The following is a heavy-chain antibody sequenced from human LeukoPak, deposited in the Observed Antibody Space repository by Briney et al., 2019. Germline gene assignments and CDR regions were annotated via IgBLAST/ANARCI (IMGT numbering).Heavy chain of an antibody. CDR1: GFTFSDHY. D-gene: IGHD5/OR15-5a*01. J-gene: IGHJ4*02. Sequence: PGGSLRLSCAASGFTFSDHYMDWVRQAPGKGLEWVSVIYGGHSAYYVDSVKGRFAISRDNAKNSLYLQMNSLRAEDTAVYYCARAVSVSSYYFDCWGQGTLVTVSS. CDR3: ARAVSVSSYYFDC. CDR2: IYGGHSA. V-gene: IGHV3-69-1*01.